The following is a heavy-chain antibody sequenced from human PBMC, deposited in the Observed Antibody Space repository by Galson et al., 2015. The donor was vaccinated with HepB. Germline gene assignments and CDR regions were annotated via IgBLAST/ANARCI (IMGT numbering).Heavy chain of an antibody. J-gene: IGHJ4*02. D-gene: IGHD2-2*01. V-gene: IGHV3-23*01. CDR2: VSGSGAST. CDR1: GFTFGTYA. CDR3: AKDLCGSTGCYGGLDY. Sequence: SLRLSCAGSGFTFGTYAMSWVRPPPGRGLEWVSVVSGSGASTHSAASVKGRFTISRDNSKNTLYLQMNSLRAEDTAIYYCAKDLCGSTGCYGGLDYWGQGTLVTVSS.